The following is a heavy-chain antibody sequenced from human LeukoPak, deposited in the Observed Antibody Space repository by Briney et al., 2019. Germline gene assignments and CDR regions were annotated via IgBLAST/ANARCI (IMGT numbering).Heavy chain of an antibody. CDR3: ASSILSGYVMDF. V-gene: IGHV3-33*01. CDR2: IWYDGGNK. J-gene: IGHJ4*02. D-gene: IGHD5-12*01. CDR1: GFSFTNYG. Sequence: GGSLRLSCAASGFSFTNYGMHWVRQAPGKGVEWGAVIWYDGGNKYYADSVKGRFTISRDNSKNTLYLQMNSLRAEDTAVYYCASSILSGYVMDFWGQGTLVTVSS.